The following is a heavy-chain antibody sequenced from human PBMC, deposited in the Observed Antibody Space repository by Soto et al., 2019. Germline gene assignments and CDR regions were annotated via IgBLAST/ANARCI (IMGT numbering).Heavy chain of an antibody. J-gene: IGHJ4*02. CDR2: IWYDGSNK. V-gene: IGHV3-33*01. CDR1: GFTFSSYG. CDR3: AREFRAMALDY. D-gene: IGHD5-18*01. Sequence: QVQLVESGGGVVQPGRSLRLSCAASGFTFSSYGMHWVRQAPDKGLEWVAVIWYDGSNKYYADSVKGRFTISRDNSRNTLYLQRSSLRAEDTAVYYCAREFRAMALDYWGQGTLVTVSS.